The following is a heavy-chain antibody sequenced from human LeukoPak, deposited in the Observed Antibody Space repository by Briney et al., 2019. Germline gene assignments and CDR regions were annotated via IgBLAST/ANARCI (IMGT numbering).Heavy chain of an antibody. D-gene: IGHD3-10*01. V-gene: IGHV1-69*13. CDR3: AREGYGSGSYRWFDP. CDR1: GYTFTGYY. CDR2: IIPIFGTA. J-gene: IGHJ5*02. Sequence: ASVKVSCKASGYTFTGYYMHWVRQAPGQGLEWMGGIIPIFGTANYAQKFQGRVTITADESTSTAYMELSSLRSEDTAVYYCAREGYGSGSYRWFDPWGQGTLVTVSS.